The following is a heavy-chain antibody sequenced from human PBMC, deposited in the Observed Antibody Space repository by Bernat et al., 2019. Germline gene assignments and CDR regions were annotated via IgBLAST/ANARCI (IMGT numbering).Heavy chain of an antibody. CDR3: TTVGGYCSGGSCYSRV. V-gene: IGHV3-15*01. J-gene: IGHJ3*01. D-gene: IGHD2-15*01. Sequence: EVQLVDSGGGLVKPGGSLRLSCAASGFTFRNAWLGWVRQAPGRGLEWVGRIKSKTDGGTTDFAAPVKGRFTISRDDSKNTLYLQMNSLKTEDTAVYYCTTVGGYCSGGSCYSRVWGQGTMVTVSS. CDR2: IKSKTDGGTT. CDR1: GFTFRNAW.